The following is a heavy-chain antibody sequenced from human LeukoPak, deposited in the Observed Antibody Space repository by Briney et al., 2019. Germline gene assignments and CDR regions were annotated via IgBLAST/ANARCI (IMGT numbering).Heavy chain of an antibody. CDR1: GGSISSYY. Sequence: SETLSLTCTASGGSISSYYWSWIRQPPGKGLEWIGYIYYSGSTNYNPSLKSRVTISVDTSKNQFSLKLSSVTAADTAVYYCARHEPDSSSWYAHFDYWGQGTLVTVSS. D-gene: IGHD6-13*01. J-gene: IGHJ4*02. CDR3: ARHEPDSSSWYAHFDY. CDR2: IYYSGST. V-gene: IGHV4-59*08.